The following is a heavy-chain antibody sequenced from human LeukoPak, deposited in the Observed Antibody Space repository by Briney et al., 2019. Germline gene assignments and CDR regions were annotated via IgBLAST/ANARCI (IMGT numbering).Heavy chain of an antibody. CDR2: IKSKTDGGTT. Sequence: PGGSLILSCAASGFTFSNAWMSWVRQAPGKGLEWVGRIKSKTDGGTTDYAAPVKGRFTISRDDSKNTLYLQMNSLKTEDTAVYYCTTVDIVATIQGGFWYYGMDVWGQGTTVTVSS. V-gene: IGHV3-15*01. CDR3: TTVDIVATIQGGFWYYGMDV. CDR1: GFTFSNAW. J-gene: IGHJ6*02. D-gene: IGHD5-12*01.